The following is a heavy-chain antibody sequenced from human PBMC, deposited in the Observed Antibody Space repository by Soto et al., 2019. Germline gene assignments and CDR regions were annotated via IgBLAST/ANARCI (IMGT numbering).Heavy chain of an antibody. Sequence: QVQLVQSGAEVKKPGSSVKVSCKSSGGTFSIYAISWVRQAPEQGLEWMGGIIPIVGTATNAQKFQGIFTITTDESTSKAYMELCRLRCEDTAVYYCANNNDVLTAPSDYWGKGALVIVS. CDR3: ANNNDVLTAPSDY. V-gene: IGHV1-69*01. CDR2: IIPIVGTA. J-gene: IGHJ4*02. D-gene: IGHD3-9*01. CDR1: GGTFSIYA.